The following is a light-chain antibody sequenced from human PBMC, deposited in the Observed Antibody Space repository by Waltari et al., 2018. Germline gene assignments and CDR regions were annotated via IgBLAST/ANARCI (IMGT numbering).Light chain of an antibody. CDR3: QQANSFPIT. CDR1: QGIRNW. CDR2: ATS. Sequence: DIQMTQSPSSVSASVGDRVTITCRASQGIRNWLAWYQQKPGKAPNLLIYATSSLQTGVPSMFSGSGSGTEFTLTISSLQPEDFATYYCQQANSFPITFGPGTKVDIK. J-gene: IGKJ3*01. V-gene: IGKV1-12*01.